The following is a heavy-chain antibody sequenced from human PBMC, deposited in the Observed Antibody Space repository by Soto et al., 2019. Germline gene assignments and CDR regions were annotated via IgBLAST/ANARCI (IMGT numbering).Heavy chain of an antibody. Sequence: SETLSLTCAVYGGSFSGYYWSWIRQPPGKGLEWIGEINHSGSTNYNPSLKSRVTISVDTSKNQFSLKLSSVTAADTAVYYCARTSYDSSAYYYVNFDYWGQGTLVTLSS. CDR2: INHSGST. CDR1: GGSFSGYY. CDR3: ARTSYDSSAYYYVNFDY. J-gene: IGHJ4*02. D-gene: IGHD3-22*01. V-gene: IGHV4-34*01.